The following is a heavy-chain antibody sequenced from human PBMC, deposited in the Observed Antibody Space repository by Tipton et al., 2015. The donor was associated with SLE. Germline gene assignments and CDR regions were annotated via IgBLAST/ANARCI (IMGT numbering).Heavy chain of an antibody. Sequence: GLVKPSETLSLTCAVYGGSFSGYYWSWIRQPPGKGLEWIGEINHSGSTNYNPSLKSRVTISVDTSKNQFSLKLSSVTAADTAVYYCAREPKGGGDYWGQGTLVTVSS. V-gene: IGHV4-34*01. J-gene: IGHJ4*02. CDR2: INHSGST. CDR3: AREPKGGGDY. D-gene: IGHD3-16*01. CDR1: GGSFSGYY.